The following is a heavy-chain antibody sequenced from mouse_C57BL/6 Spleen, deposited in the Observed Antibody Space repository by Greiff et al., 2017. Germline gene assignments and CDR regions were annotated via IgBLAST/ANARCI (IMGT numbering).Heavy chain of an antibody. V-gene: IGHV14-4*01. D-gene: IGHD2-14*01. CDR1: GFNIKDDD. J-gene: IGHJ4*01. CDR2: IDPENGDT. Sequence: VQLKQSGAELVRPGASVKLSCTASGFNIKDDDMHWVKQRPEQGLEWIGWIDPENGDTEYASKFQGKATITADTSSNTAYLQLSSLTSEDTAVYCGTTGYRDYYAMDYWGQGTSVTVSS. CDR3: TTGYRDYYAMDY.